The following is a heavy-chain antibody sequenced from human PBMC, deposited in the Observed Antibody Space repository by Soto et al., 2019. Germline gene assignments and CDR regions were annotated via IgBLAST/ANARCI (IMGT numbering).Heavy chain of an antibody. CDR2: ISGSGGST. Sequence: GGSLRLSCAASGFTFSSYAMSWVRQAPGKGLEWVSAISGSGGSTYYADSVKGRFTISRDNSKNTLYLQMNSLRAEDTAVYYCAGEHYYDSSGYYDVGQSFDYWGQGTLVTVSS. V-gene: IGHV3-23*01. J-gene: IGHJ4*02. CDR1: GFTFSSYA. CDR3: AGEHYYDSSGYYDVGQSFDY. D-gene: IGHD3-22*01.